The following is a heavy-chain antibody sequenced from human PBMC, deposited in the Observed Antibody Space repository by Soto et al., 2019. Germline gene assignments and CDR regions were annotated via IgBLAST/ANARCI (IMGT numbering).Heavy chain of an antibody. D-gene: IGHD6-6*01. CDR2: IYPGDSDT. CDR3: ARQTPGYSSSSVWFDP. V-gene: IGHV5-51*01. CDR1: GYSFTSYW. J-gene: IGHJ5*02. Sequence: GESLKISCKGSGYSFTSYWIGWVRQMPGKGLEWMGIIYPGDSDTRYSPSFQGQVTISADKSISTAYLQWSSLKASDTAMYYCARQTPGYSSSSVWFDPWGQGTLVTVSS.